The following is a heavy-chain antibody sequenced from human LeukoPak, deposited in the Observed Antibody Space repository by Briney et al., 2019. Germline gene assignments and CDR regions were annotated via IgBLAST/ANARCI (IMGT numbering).Heavy chain of an antibody. Sequence: GGSLRLSCAASGFTFSSYSMNWVRQAPGKGLEWVSSISSSSSYIYYADSVKGRFTISRDNAKNSLYLQMNSLRAEDTAVYYCARDRGFDYFDYWGQGTLVTVSS. CDR2: ISSSSSYI. CDR1: GFTFSSYS. CDR3: ARDRGFDYFDY. D-gene: IGHD3-10*01. V-gene: IGHV3-21*01. J-gene: IGHJ4*02.